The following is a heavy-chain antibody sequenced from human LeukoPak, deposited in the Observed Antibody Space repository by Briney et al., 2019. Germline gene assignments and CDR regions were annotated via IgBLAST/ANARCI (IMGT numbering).Heavy chain of an antibody. J-gene: IGHJ5*02. CDR2: IYTSGRT. CDR3: AAQSGSGYYPSSFDP. CDR1: GGSISSGSYY. V-gene: IGHV4-61*02. Sequence: SQTLSLTCTVSGGSISSGSYYWRWIRQPAGKGLEWIGRIYTSGRTNYNPSLKSRVTISVDTSKNQFSLKLSSVTAADTAVYYCAAQSGSGYYPSSFDPWGQGTLVTVSS. D-gene: IGHD3-22*01.